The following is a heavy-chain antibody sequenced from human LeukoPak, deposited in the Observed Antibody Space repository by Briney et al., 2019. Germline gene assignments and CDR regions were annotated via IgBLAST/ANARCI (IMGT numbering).Heavy chain of an antibody. J-gene: IGHJ4*02. CDR2: IYYSGST. CDR3: ARGSTSFAGFDY. CDR1: GGSISSGDYY. D-gene: IGHD2-2*01. V-gene: IGHV4-30-4*01. Sequence: SETLSLTCTVSGGSISSGDYYWSWIRQPPGKGLEWVGYIYYSGSTYYNPSLKSRVTISVDTSKNQFSLKLSSVTAADTAVYYCARGSTSFAGFDYWGQGTLVTVSS.